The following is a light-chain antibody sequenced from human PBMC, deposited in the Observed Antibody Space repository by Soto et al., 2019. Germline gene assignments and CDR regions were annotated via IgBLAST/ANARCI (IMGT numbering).Light chain of an antibody. CDR2: RAS. CDR3: QQYNNGLT. V-gene: IGKV3-15*01. J-gene: IGKJ4*01. CDR1: QSVSSI. Sequence: EIVLTQSPATLSLSPGERASLSCRASQSVSSIYLALYQQKPGQAPRLLVWRASIRATDMAARFSGSGSGTEFTLTISSLQSEDFAVYYCQQYNNGLTFGGGTKVDI.